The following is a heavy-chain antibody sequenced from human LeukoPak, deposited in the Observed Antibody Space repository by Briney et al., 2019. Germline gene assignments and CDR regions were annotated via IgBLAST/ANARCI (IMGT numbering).Heavy chain of an antibody. CDR2: ISSSSSYI. CDR1: GFTFSSYS. V-gene: IGHV3-21*01. CDR3: ARTVWGMLPGQYYYYYYYMDV. Sequence: GGSLRLSCAASGFTFSSYSMNWVRQAPGKGLEWVSSISSSSSYIYYADSVKGRFTISRDNAKNSLYLQMNSLRAEDTAVYYCARTVWGMLPGQYYYYYYYMDVWGKGTTVTVSS. J-gene: IGHJ6*03. D-gene: IGHD2-8*01.